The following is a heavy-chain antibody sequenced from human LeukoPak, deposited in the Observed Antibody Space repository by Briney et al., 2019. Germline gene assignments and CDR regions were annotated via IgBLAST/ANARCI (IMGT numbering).Heavy chain of an antibody. CDR3: AEDGEIAAAGYYYYGMDV. J-gene: IGHJ6*02. CDR1: GLTVSSNY. D-gene: IGHD6-13*01. Sequence: GGSLRLSCAASGLTVSSNYMSWVRQAPGKGLEWVSAISGSGGSTYYADSVKGRFTISRDNSKNTLYLQMNSLRAEDTAVYYCAEDGEIAAAGYYYYGMDVWGQGTTVTVSS. V-gene: IGHV3-23*01. CDR2: ISGSGGST.